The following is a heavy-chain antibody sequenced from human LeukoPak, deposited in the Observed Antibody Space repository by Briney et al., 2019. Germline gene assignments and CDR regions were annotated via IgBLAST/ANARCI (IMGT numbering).Heavy chain of an antibody. V-gene: IGHV3-21*01. D-gene: IGHD3-3*01. CDR2: ISSSSSYI. CDR3: ARDYTIFGVADAFDI. Sequence: GGSLRLSCAASGFTFSSYSMNWVRQAPGKGLEWVSSISSSSSYIYYADSVKGRFTISRDNAKNSLYLQMNSLRAEDTAVYYCARDYTIFGVADAFDIWGQGTMVTDSS. J-gene: IGHJ3*02. CDR1: GFTFSSYS.